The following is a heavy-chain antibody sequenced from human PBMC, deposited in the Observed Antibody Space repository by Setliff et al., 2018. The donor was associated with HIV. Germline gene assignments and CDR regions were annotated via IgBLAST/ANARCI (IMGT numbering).Heavy chain of an antibody. Sequence: SETLSLTCTVSGGSIINHFWSWIRLPPGKGLEWIGYIYYSGSADYNRSLKSRVTISVDTSKNQFSLKLSSVTAADTAVYYCARGGSSSSHRYYYYYYMDVWGKGTTVTVSS. D-gene: IGHD6-6*01. V-gene: IGHV4-59*11. CDR1: GGSIINHF. J-gene: IGHJ6*03. CDR3: ARGGSSSSHRYYYYYYMDV. CDR2: IYYSGSA.